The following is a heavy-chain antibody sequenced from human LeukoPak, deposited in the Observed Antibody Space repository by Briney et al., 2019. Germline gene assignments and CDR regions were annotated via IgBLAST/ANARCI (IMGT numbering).Heavy chain of an antibody. CDR3: ARIRGSYGLDFDY. CDR2: IYYSGST. V-gene: IGHV4-59*01. Sequence: SETLSLTCTASGGSISSYYWNWIRQPPGKGLEWIGYIYYSGSTNYNPSLKSRVTISVDTSKNQFSLRLSSVTAADTAVYYCARIRGSYGLDFDYWGQGTLVTVSS. CDR1: GGSISSYY. J-gene: IGHJ4*02. D-gene: IGHD1-26*01.